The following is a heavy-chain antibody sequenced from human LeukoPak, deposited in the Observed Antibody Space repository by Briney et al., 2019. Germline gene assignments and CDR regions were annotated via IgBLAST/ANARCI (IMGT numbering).Heavy chain of an antibody. D-gene: IGHD5-12*01. CDR3: ARSTYGGYDYFDY. CDR1: GFTFRSFW. CDR2: IKQDGSEK. V-gene: IGHV3-7*04. J-gene: IGHJ4*02. Sequence: GGTLRLSCAASGFTFRSFWVTWVRQAPGKGLEWVANIKQDGSEKYYVDSVKGRFTISRDNAKNSLYLQMNSLRAEDTAVYYCARSTYGGYDYFDYWGQGTLVTVSS.